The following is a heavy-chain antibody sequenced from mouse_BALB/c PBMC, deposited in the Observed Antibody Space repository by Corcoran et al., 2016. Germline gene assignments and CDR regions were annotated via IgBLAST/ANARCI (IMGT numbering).Heavy chain of an antibody. D-gene: IGHD1-1*01. Sequence: QVQLQQSGAELMKPGASVKISCKATGYTFGSYWIEWVKQRPGHGLEWIGEILPGSGSTNYNEKFKGKATFTADTSSNTAYMQLSSLTSEDSAVYYCARIPQGNGYAMDYWGQGTSVTVSS. CDR3: ARIPQGNGYAMDY. J-gene: IGHJ4*01. CDR2: ILPGSGST. V-gene: IGHV1-9*01. CDR1: GYTFGSYW.